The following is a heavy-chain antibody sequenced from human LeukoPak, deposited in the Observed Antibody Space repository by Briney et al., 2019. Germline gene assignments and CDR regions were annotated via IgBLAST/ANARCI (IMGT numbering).Heavy chain of an antibody. CDR2: IYYSGST. Sequence: PSETLSLTCTVSGGSICISSYYWGWIRQPPGKGLEWIGIIYYSGSTYYNPSLKSRLTISVDTSKNQFSLKLSSVTATDTAVYYCARRGYCSSTSCYEYWFDPWGQGTLVTVSS. J-gene: IGHJ5*02. V-gene: IGHV4-39*01. D-gene: IGHD2-2*01. CDR3: ARRGYCSSTSCYEYWFDP. CDR1: GGSICISSYY.